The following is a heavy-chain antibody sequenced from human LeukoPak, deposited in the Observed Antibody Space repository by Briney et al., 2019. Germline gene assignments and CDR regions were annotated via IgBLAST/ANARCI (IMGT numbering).Heavy chain of an antibody. V-gene: IGHV3-23*01. CDR3: AREGGSCTSNSCSDYFDY. CDR1: GFTFARHA. J-gene: IGHJ4*02. Sequence: GGSLRLSCAGSGFTFARHALSWVRQAPGKGLEWVSTISGGGGSTHYADSVKGRFTISRDNSKDTVFLQMNNLRVEDTAIYYCAREGGSCTSNSCSDYFDYWGQGTLVTVSS. D-gene: IGHD5-12*01. CDR2: ISGGGGST.